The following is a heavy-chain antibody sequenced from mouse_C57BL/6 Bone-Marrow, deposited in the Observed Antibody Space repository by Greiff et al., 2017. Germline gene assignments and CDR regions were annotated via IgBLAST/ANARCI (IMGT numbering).Heavy chain of an antibody. CDR1: GFTFSSYA. CDR3: TRDHPLDSSGPYYFDY. CDR2: ISSGGDYI. V-gene: IGHV5-9-1*02. D-gene: IGHD3-2*02. J-gene: IGHJ2*01. Sequence: EVKLEESGAGLVKPGGSLKLSCAASGFTFSSYAMSWVRQTPEKRLEWVAYISSGGDYIYYADTVKGRFTISRDNARNTLYLQMSSLKSEDTAMYYCTRDHPLDSSGPYYFDYWGQGTTLTVSS.